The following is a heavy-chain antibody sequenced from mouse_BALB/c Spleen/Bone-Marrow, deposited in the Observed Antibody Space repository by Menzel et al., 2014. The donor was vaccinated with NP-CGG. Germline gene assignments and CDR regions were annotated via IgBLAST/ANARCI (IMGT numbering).Heavy chain of an antibody. CDR3: ARYDVYFDY. J-gene: IGHJ2*01. CDR2: INPGSGST. V-gene: IGHV1-54*01. D-gene: IGHD2-3*01. CDR1: GYAFTDYL. Sequence: QVQLQQSGAELVRPGTSVKVSCKASGYAFTDYLMEWLKQRPGQGLVWIGVINPGSGSTNYNEKFKDKATLTADKSSSTANMQLSSLTSNDSGVYFCARYDVYFDYWGQGTILTVSS.